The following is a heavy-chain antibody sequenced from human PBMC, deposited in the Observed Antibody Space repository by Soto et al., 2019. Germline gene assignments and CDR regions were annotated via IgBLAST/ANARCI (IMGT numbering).Heavy chain of an antibody. V-gene: IGHV3-33*01. CDR2: IFYDGSNK. CDR3: ARDRDGSGTWAFDY. D-gene: IGHD3-10*01. CDR1: GFSFSFYG. Sequence: VQLVESGGGVVQPGRSLRLSCAASGFSFSFYGMHWVRQAPGKGLEWVAVIFYDGSNKYYGDSVKGRFTISRDNSKNTLFLQMNSLRADDTAVYYCARDRDGSGTWAFDYWGQGTLVTVSS. J-gene: IGHJ4*02.